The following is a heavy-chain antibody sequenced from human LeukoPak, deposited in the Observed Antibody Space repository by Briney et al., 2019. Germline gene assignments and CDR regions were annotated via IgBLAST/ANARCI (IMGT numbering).Heavy chain of an antibody. CDR2: IYPCDSGT. CDR1: GYSFTTYW. Sequence: GESLKISCKGSGYSFTTYWIGWVRQMPGKGLEWMGIIYPCDSGTRYSPSFQGQVTISADKSISTDYLQWSSLRASHTAMYYCARPSVIGAFSSFDIWGQGTMVTVSS. D-gene: IGHD1-26*01. J-gene: IGHJ3*02. V-gene: IGHV5-51*01. CDR3: ARPSVIGAFSSFDI.